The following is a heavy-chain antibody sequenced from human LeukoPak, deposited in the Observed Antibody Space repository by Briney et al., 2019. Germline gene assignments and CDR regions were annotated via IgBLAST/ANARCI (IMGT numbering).Heavy chain of an antibody. V-gene: IGHV3-53*01. CDR2: ISSGGTT. CDR1: GFTVSSNY. CDR3: ARSSNWPYGMDV. J-gene: IGHJ6*02. Sequence: GGSLRLSCAASGFTVSSNYMSWVRQAPGKGLEWVSVISSGGTTYYADSVKGRFTISRDNSKNTLYLQVNSLRAEDTAIYYCARSSNWPYGMDVWGQGTTVTVSS. D-gene: IGHD1-1*01.